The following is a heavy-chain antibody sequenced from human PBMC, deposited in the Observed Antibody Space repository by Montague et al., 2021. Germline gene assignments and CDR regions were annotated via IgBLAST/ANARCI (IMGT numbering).Heavy chain of an antibody. CDR2: IKQDGSEK. CDR3: ARDQGQGYCGGDCYVGLEY. V-gene: IGHV3-7*01. CDR1: GFTFSNYW. D-gene: IGHD2-21*01. J-gene: IGHJ4*02. Sequence: SLRLSCAASGFTFSNYWMSWVRQAPGKGLEWVANIKQDGSEKHYVDSVKGRFTISRDNAKNSLYLQMNSLRAEDTAVYFCARDQGQGYCGGDCYVGLEYWGQGTLVTVSS.